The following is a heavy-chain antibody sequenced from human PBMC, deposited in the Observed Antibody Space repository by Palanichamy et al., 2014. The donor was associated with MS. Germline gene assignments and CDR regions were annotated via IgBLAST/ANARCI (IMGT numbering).Heavy chain of an antibody. CDR2: ITGDSGGT. CDR3: TKDCSGTYYTSDY. J-gene: IGHJ4*02. D-gene: IGHD1-26*01. CDR1: GFIFSDYP. Sequence: QLVESGGGLVQPGGSLRLSCAASGFIFSDYPMTRVRQAPGKGLEWVSTITGDSGGTYYADSVKGRFTISRDNSKNTLSLQMHSLRGEDTAVYFCTKDCSGTYYTSDYWGQGTLVTVSS. V-gene: IGHV3-23*04.